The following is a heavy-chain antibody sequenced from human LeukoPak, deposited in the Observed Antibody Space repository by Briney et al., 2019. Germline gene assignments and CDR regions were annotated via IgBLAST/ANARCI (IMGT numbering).Heavy chain of an antibody. CDR2: IGYDGSDK. J-gene: IGHJ5*02. V-gene: IGHV3-33*06. CDR1: GFTFSTSG. D-gene: IGHD2-8*02. Sequence: GGSLRLSCAASGFTFSTSGMHWVRQAPGKGLEWVAVIGYDGSDKFSLAFVKGRFTISRDNAKNPVYLQINSLRAEDTAVYYCAKDTGGTSVSNLFDPWGQGTLVTVSS. CDR3: AKDTGGTSVSNLFDP.